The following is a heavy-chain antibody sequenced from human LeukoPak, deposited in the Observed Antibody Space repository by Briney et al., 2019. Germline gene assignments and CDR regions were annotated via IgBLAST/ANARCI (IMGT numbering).Heavy chain of an antibody. Sequence: ASVKVSCKASGGAFSTFSFTWVRQAPGQGLEWMGWISTDNGDTNYAQKLQGRVTMTTDTSTSTAYMELRSLRSDDTAVYYCAREGLGELTLDCWGQGTLVTVSS. J-gene: IGHJ4*02. CDR1: GGAFSTFS. CDR3: AREGLGELTLDC. V-gene: IGHV1-18*01. D-gene: IGHD3-16*01. CDR2: ISTDNGDT.